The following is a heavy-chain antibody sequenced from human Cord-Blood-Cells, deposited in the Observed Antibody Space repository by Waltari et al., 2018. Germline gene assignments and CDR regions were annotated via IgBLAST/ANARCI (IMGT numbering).Heavy chain of an antibody. CDR1: GYTFTGYY. CDR2: INPNSGGT. CDR3: ARPXXXXXSSSVSAFDI. D-gene: IGHD6-6*01. Sequence: VQLVQSGAEXXXPGXSVKVSCTASGYTFTGYYMHWVRQXPGQGLGWMGWINPNSGGTNYAQKFQGRVTMTRDTSISTAYMELSRLRSDDTAVYYCARPXXXXXSSSVSAFDIWGQGTMVTXXS. V-gene: IGHV1-2*02. J-gene: IGHJ3*02.